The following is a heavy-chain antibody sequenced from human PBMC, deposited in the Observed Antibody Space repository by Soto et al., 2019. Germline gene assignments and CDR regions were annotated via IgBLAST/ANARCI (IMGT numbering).Heavy chain of an antibody. CDR3: AKEAEAYYYDSSGYYSDY. CDR1: GFTFSSYG. CDR2: ISYDGSNK. Sequence: QVQLVESGGGVVQPGRSLRLSCAASGFTFSSYGMHWVRQAPGKGLEWVAVISYDGSNKYYADSVKGRFTISRDNSKNTLYLQMNSLRAEDTAVYYCAKEAEAYYYDSSGYYSDYWGQGTLVTVSS. V-gene: IGHV3-30*18. D-gene: IGHD3-22*01. J-gene: IGHJ4*02.